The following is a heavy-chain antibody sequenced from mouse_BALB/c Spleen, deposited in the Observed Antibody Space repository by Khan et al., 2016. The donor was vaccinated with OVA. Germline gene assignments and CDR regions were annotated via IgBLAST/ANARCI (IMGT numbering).Heavy chain of an antibody. CDR3: ARGGAAYYRDGGGAMDY. CDR2: LNTHSGVP. Sequence: QMQLVQSGPDLKKPAETVSLSCTVSGYTFTTAGIQSLHKLPRKGLQWIVCLNTHSGVPKYAASFKGRFAFSLETSASTAYLQITNLNNEDTATXLCARGGAAYYRDGGGAMDYWGQGTSVTVSS. V-gene: IGHV9-4*02. D-gene: IGHD2-12*01. CDR1: GYTFTTAG. J-gene: IGHJ4*01.